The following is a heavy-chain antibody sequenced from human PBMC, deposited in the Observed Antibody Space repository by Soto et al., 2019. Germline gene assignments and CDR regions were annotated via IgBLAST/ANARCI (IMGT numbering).Heavy chain of an antibody. D-gene: IGHD6-13*01. CDR3: ALYSSSWYRDVGY. J-gene: IGHJ4*02. Sequence: EVQLVESGGGLVQPGGSLRLSCAASGFTVSNNYMSWVRQAPGKGLEWVSVIYSGGSTYYADSVKGRFTISRDNSKNTMYLPMNSLRAEDTAVYYCALYSSSWYRDVGYWGQGTLVTVSS. CDR1: GFTVSNNY. CDR2: IYSGGST. V-gene: IGHV3-66*01.